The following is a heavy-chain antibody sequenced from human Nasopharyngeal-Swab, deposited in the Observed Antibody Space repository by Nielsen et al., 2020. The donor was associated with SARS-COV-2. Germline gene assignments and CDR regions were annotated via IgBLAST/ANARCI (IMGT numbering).Heavy chain of an antibody. J-gene: IGHJ4*02. Sequence: GESLKISCLGSGFRFSDYAMHWVRQAPGKGPEWVAVISYDGNYQSHPDPVKGRFTVSRDYSKSTMSLQMNGLTAEDTAVYYCARGVPGGFDYWGQGTLVTVS. V-gene: IGHV3-30-3*01. CDR1: GFRFSDYA. CDR3: ARGVPGGFDY. CDR2: ISYDGNYQ.